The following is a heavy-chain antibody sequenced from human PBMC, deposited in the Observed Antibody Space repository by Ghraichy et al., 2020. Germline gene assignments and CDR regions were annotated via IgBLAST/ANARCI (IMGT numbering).Heavy chain of an antibody. J-gene: IGHJ3*02. D-gene: IGHD6-19*01. V-gene: IGHV3-23*01. CDR1: GFTFSSYA. Sequence: GGSLRLSCAASGFTFSSYAMSWVRQAPGKGLEWVSAISGSGGSTYYADSVKGRFTISRDNSKNTLYLQMNSLRAEDTAVYYCAKDPYSSGRNPWGTNAFDIWGQGTMVTVSS. CDR3: AKDPYSSGRNPWGTNAFDI. CDR2: ISGSGGST.